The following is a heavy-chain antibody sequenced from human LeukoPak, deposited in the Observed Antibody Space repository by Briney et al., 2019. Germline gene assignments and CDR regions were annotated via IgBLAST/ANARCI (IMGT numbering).Heavy chain of an antibody. CDR3: AKGGLVHRFDP. CDR1: GFTFSSYA. Sequence: GGSLRLSCAASGFTFSSYAMSWVRQAPGKGLEWVSAISDGGNTYYADSVKGRFTISRDNSKNTLYLQMNSLRADDTAVYYCAKGGLVHRFDPWGQGTLVTVSS. V-gene: IGHV3-23*01. J-gene: IGHJ5*02. CDR2: ISDGGNT.